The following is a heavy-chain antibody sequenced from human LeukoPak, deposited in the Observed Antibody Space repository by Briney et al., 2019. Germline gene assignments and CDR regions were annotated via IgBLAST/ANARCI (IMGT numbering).Heavy chain of an antibody. V-gene: IGHV3-30*18. Sequence: GGSLRLSCAASGFTFTTYGMHWVRQAPGKGLEWLAVISYDGSHKYYTDSVKGRFTISRDNSRNTLYLQMDSLTPEDTAMYYCANSYYYDTSGHYTISNHLDYWGQGTLATVSS. D-gene: IGHD3-22*01. CDR2: ISYDGSHK. J-gene: IGHJ4*02. CDR3: ANSYYYDTSGHYTISNHLDY. CDR1: GFTFTTYG.